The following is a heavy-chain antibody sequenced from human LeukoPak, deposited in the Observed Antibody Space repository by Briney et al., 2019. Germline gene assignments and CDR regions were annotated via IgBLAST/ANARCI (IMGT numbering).Heavy chain of an antibody. V-gene: IGHV4-39*07. CDR3: ARENLYFGVVIGSLDY. D-gene: IGHD3-3*01. Sequence: SSETLSLTCTVSGGSISSSSYYWGWIRQPPGKGLEWIGSIYYSGSTYYNPSLKSRVTISVDTSKNQFSLKLSSVTAADTAVYYCARENLYFGVVIGSLDYWGQGTLVTVSS. CDR2: IYYSGST. J-gene: IGHJ4*02. CDR1: GGSISSSSYY.